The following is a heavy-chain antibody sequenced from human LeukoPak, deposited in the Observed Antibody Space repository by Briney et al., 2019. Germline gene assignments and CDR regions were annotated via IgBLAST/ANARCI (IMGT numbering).Heavy chain of an antibody. V-gene: IGHV3-74*01. CDR2: INGDGSST. J-gene: IGHJ4*02. Sequence: PGGSLRLSCVASGFTLSSYYMHWVRHVPGKGLVWVSCINGDGSSTKYADSVKGRFTISRDNAKNTLYLQVNSLRAEDTAVYYCAQGGSPGALDYWGRGTLVTVSS. CDR3: AQGGSPGALDY. CDR1: GFTLSSYY. D-gene: IGHD2-15*01.